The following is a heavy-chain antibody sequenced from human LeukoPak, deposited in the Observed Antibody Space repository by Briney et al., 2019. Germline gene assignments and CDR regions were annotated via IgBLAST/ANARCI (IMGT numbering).Heavy chain of an antibody. CDR3: ARSYSSGWRGFDY. V-gene: IGHV3-21*01. CDR1: GFTFSSYS. CDR2: ISSSSSYI. D-gene: IGHD6-19*01. Sequence: GGSLRLSCAASGFTFSSYSMNWVRQAPGKGLEWVSSISSSSSYIYYADSVKGRFTISRDNAKNSLYLQMNSLRAEGTAVYYCARSYSSGWRGFDYWGQGTLVTVSS. J-gene: IGHJ4*02.